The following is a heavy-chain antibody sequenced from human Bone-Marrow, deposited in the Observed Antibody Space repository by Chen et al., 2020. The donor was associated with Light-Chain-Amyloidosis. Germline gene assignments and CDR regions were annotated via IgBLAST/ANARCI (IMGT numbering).Heavy chain of an antibody. CDR2: MSYSGGT. Sequence: QLQLQESGPGLVRPSETLSLTCTVSGGSISINSYYWGWIRQPPGKGLEWIGSMSYSGGTYYSPSLKSRVPISVDTPKNQFSLRLNSVTAADTALYYCARMFGFCSGGSCYSAYFDYWGQGALVTVSS. J-gene: IGHJ4*02. CDR1: GGSISINSYY. D-gene: IGHD2-15*01. V-gene: IGHV4-39*01. CDR3: ARMFGFCSGGSCYSAYFDY.